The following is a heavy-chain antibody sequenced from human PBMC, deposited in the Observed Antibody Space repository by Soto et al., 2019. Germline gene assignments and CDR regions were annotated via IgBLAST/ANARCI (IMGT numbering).Heavy chain of an antibody. D-gene: IGHD3-22*01. CDR1: GGSISSGDYY. CDR2: IYYSGST. V-gene: IGHV4-30-4*01. CDR3: ARDSSSGYYLSGWYFDL. Sequence: SETLSLTCTVSGGSISSGDYYWSWIRQPPGKGLEWIGYIYYSGSTYYNPSLKSRVTISVDTSKNQFSLKLSSVTAADTAVYYCARDSSSGYYLSGWYFDLWGRGTLVTVSS. J-gene: IGHJ2*01.